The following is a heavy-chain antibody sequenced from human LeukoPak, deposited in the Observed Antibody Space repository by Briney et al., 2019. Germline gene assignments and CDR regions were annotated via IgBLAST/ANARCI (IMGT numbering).Heavy chain of an antibody. V-gene: IGHV3-23*01. CDR2: ISDSGGRT. D-gene: IGHD3-22*01. CDR1: GITLSNYG. CDR3: AKRGVVIRVILVGFHKEAYYFDS. Sequence: GGSLTLSCAVSGITLSNYGMSWVRQAPGQGLEWVAGISDSGGRTNYADSVKGRFTTSRDNPKNTLYLQMNSLRAEDTAVYFCAKRGVVIRVILVGFHKEAYYFDSWGQGALVTVSS. J-gene: IGHJ4*02.